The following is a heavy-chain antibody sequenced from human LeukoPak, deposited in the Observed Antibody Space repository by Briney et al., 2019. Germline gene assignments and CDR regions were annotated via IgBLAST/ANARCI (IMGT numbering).Heavy chain of an antibody. CDR3: ARALSDFWSGYPTGGFDY. Sequence: SETLSLTCTVSGGSISSYYWSWIRRPPGKGLEWIGYIYYSGSTNYNPSLKSRVTISVDTSKNQFSLKLSSVTAADTAVYYCARALSDFWSGYPTGGFDYWGQGTLVTVSS. D-gene: IGHD3-3*01. V-gene: IGHV4-59*01. CDR2: IYYSGST. CDR1: GGSISSYY. J-gene: IGHJ4*02.